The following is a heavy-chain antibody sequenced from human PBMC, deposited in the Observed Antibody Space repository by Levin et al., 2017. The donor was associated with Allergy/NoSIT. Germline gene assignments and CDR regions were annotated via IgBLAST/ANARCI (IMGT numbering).Heavy chain of an antibody. Sequence: SCAASGFTVSSDYMSWVRQAPGQGLEWVSVIYSGGSTYYADSVKGRFTISRDNSKNTLYLQMNTLRAEDMAVYYCARAATLDYWGQGTLVTVSS. J-gene: IGHJ4*02. D-gene: IGHD2-15*01. CDR1: GFTVSSDY. CDR3: ARAATLDY. CDR2: IYSGGST. V-gene: IGHV3-53*01.